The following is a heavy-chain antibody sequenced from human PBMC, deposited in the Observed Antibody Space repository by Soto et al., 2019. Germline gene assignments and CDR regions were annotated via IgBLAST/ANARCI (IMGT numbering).Heavy chain of an antibody. V-gene: IGHV4-39*02. J-gene: IGHJ6*01. CDR2: MYYTGST. D-gene: IGHD3-9*01. CDR3: ARTPTSYDILTGYYIPNGMDV. CDR1: GGSISNSIYY. Sequence: SETLSLTCTVSGGSISNSIYYWAWIRQPPGKGLEWIGSMYYTGSTYYSPALKSRVTMSVDTSRNHFSLKLSSVTAADTAVYYCARTPTSYDILTGYYIPNGMDVWGQGTTVTVSS.